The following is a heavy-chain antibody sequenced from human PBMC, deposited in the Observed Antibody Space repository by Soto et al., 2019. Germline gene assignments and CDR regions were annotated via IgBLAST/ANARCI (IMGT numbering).Heavy chain of an antibody. V-gene: IGHV4-4*07. D-gene: IGHD6-13*01. Sequence: SETLSLTCTVSGDSISSYYWSWIRQPAGKGLEWIGHIYTSVSTNYNPSLKSRVTMSVDTSKNQFSLKLSSVTAADTAVYYGARDWGSSPDWNWFDPWGQGTLVTVSS. CDR2: IYTSVST. CDR3: ARDWGSSPDWNWFDP. CDR1: GDSISSYY. J-gene: IGHJ5*02.